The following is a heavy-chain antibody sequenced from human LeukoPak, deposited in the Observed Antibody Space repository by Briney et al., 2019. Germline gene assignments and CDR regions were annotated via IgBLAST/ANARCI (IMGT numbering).Heavy chain of an antibody. CDR2: IWYDGSNK. J-gene: IGHJ4*02. V-gene: IGHV3-33*01. Sequence: QAGGSLRLSCAASEFTFSSYGMHWVRQAPGKGLEWVAVIWYDGSNKYYADSVKGRFTISRDNSKNTLYLQMNSLRAEDTAVYYCARDPNLAHYYDSSGYYLWGQGTLVTVSS. CDR1: EFTFSSYG. CDR3: ARDPNLAHYYDSSGYYL. D-gene: IGHD3-22*01.